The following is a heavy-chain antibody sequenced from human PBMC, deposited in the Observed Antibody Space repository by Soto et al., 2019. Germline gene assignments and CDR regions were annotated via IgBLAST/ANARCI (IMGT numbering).Heavy chain of an antibody. CDR3: AMYYYDSSGYYDGMDV. D-gene: IGHD3-22*01. CDR2: IYYSGNT. V-gene: IGHV4-59*01. J-gene: IGHJ6*02. Sequence: NPSETLSLTCTVSSGSISTYYWSWIRQPPGMGLEWIGYIYYSGNTNSNPSLKSRVTISVETSKNQFSLKLTSVTAADTAVYYCAMYYYDSSGYYDGMDVWGQGTTVTV. CDR1: SGSISTYY.